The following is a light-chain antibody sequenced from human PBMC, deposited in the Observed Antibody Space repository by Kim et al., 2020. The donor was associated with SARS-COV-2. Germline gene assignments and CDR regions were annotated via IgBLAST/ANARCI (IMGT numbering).Light chain of an antibody. Sequence: SYELTQPSSVSVAPGKTASISCGGTHIGTKSVHWFQQKPGQAPVMVIYYDNDRPSGIPGRFSGSNSGSTAILTISRVEAGDEADYYCQVWDSDSDHLVFGTGTKVTVL. CDR3: QVWDSDSDHLV. V-gene: IGLV3-21*04. CDR2: YDN. CDR1: HIGTKS. J-gene: IGLJ1*01.